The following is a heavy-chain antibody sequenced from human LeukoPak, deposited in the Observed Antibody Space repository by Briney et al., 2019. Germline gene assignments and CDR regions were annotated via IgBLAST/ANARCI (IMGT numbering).Heavy chain of an antibody. CDR3: ASEGIAAVNYFDY. CDR2: IYYSGST. D-gene: IGHD6-13*01. J-gene: IGHJ4*02. CDR1: GGSISSSSYY. Sequence: SETLSLTCTVSGGSISSSSYYWGWIRQPPGKGLEWIGSIYYSGSTYYNPSLKSRVTISVDTSKNQFSLKLSSVTAADTAVYYCASEGIAAVNYFDYWGQGTLVTVSS. V-gene: IGHV4-39*07.